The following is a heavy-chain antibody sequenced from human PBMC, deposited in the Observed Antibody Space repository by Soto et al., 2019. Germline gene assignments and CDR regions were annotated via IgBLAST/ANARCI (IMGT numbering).Heavy chain of an antibody. CDR1: GFKFSTYD. J-gene: IGHJ4*02. CDR3: ARGRSSRELYPTYFDY. CDR2: ISPNGAAT. V-gene: IGHV3-64D*06. Sequence: SGGSLRLSCSASGFKFSTYDVHWVRQAPAKGLEFVAGISPNGAATYYADSVKGRSTISRDNSKNTLYLQMSSLTPDDTAVYYCARGRSSRELYPTYFDYWGQGTLVTVSS. D-gene: IGHD3-10*01.